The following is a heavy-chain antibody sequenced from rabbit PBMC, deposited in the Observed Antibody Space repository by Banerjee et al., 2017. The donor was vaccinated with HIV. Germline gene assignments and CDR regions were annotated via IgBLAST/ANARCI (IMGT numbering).Heavy chain of an antibody. Sequence: QEQLEESGGDLVQPEGSLTLTCTASGFSFSSGYDMCWVRQAPGKGLEWIGCIDTGDGSTYYASWAKGRFTISKTSTTVTLQMTSLTAADTATYFCARNLFPTTSSHYPNLWGPGTLVTVS. J-gene: IGHJ4*01. CDR2: IDTGDGST. V-gene: IGHV1S45*01. CDR3: ARNLFPTTSSHYPNL. D-gene: IGHD8-1*01. CDR1: GFSFSSGYD.